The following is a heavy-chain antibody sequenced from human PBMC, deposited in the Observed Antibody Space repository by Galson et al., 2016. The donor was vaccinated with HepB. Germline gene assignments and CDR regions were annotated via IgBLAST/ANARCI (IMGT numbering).Heavy chain of an antibody. Sequence: SVKVSCKASGYRFSDYDVAWVRQAPGQGLEWMGWMNPNSGNTGIGQGLRGRVAMTRDASTDTAYLEVYSLTSDDPAMYYCAGAIRYQLLCEFWGQGTLVTVSS. J-gene: IGHJ1*01. CDR3: AGAIRYQLLCEF. CDR1: GYRFSDYD. CDR2: MNPNSGNT. V-gene: IGHV1-8*01. D-gene: IGHD2-2*01.